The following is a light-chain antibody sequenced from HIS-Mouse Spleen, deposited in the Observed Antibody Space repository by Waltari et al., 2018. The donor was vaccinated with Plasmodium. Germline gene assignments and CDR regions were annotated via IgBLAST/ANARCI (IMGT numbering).Light chain of an antibody. J-gene: IGLJ1*01. V-gene: IGLV2-8*01. CDR3: SSYAGSSV. Sequence: QSALTQPPSASGSPGQSVTISCTGTSSDVGGYNYVSWYQQHPGKAPKLMIYEVSKRPSGVPDRFSGSKSGNMASLTVSGLQAEDEADYYCSSYAGSSVFGTGTKVTVL. CDR2: EVS. CDR1: SSDVGGYNY.